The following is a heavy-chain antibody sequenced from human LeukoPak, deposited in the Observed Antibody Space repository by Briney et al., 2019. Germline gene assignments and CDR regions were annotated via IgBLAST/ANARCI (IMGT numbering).Heavy chain of an antibody. CDR2: MNPNSGNT. Sequence: ASVKVSCKASGYTFTSYDINWVRQATGQGLEWMGWMNPNSGNTGCAQKFQGRVTMTRNTSISTAYMELSSLRSEDTAVYYCARRIFGVVIMGYWGQGTLVTVSS. CDR3: ARRIFGVVIMGY. J-gene: IGHJ4*02. D-gene: IGHD3-3*01. CDR1: GYTFTSYD. V-gene: IGHV1-8*01.